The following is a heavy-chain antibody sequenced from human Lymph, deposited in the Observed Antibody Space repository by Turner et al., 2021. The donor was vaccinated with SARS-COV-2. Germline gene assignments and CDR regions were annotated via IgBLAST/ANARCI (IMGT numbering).Heavy chain of an antibody. CDR2: IYYSGST. V-gene: IGHV4-30-4*01. CDR1: GGSISSGDYY. CDR3: ARVVVLRRAYFDY. D-gene: IGHD2-8*01. J-gene: IGHJ4*02. Sequence: QVQLQESGQGLVKPSQTLSLSCTVAGGSISSGDYYWGWIRQPPGKGLEWIGYIYYSGSTFNNPSLKSRVTISVDTSKNQFSLKLSSVTAADTAVYYCARVVVLRRAYFDYWGQGTLVTVSS.